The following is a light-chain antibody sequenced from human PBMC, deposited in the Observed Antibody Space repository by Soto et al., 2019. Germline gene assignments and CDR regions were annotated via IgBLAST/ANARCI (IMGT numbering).Light chain of an antibody. CDR2: SAS. Sequence: EIVLTQSQGTPSLSPGERGTLSCRASQNLGTLYLAWFQQKSGQAPRLLIYSASRRATGIPDRFTGSGSGTDFILTINRVEPEDFAVYFCQQYAGSPRTFGQGTKVDIK. CDR1: QNLGTLY. CDR3: QQYAGSPRT. V-gene: IGKV3-20*01. J-gene: IGKJ1*01.